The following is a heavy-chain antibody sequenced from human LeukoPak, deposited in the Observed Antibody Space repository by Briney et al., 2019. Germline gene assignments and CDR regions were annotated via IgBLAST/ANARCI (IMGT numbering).Heavy chain of an antibody. J-gene: IGHJ5*02. CDR2: IKPNSGGT. V-gene: IGHV1-2*02. CDR3: AREGMDYGGNSGEWFDP. CDR1: GYTFTGYY. D-gene: IGHD4-23*01. Sequence: ASVKVSCKASGYTFTGYYMHWVRQAHGQGLEWMGWIKPNSGGTNYAQKFQGRVTMTRDTSISTAYMELSRLRSDDTAVYYCAREGMDYGGNSGEWFDPWGQGTLVTVSS.